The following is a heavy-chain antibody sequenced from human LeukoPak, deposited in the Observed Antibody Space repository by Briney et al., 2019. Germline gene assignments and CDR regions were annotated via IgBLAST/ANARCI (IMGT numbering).Heavy chain of an antibody. CDR2: IYPGDSDT. Sequence: GESLKISCKGSGYSFTSYWIGWVRQMPGKGLEWMGIIYPGDSDTRYSPSFQGQVTIPADKSISTAYLQWSSLKASDTAMYYCARVRGSRLVPDYYYGMDVWGQGTTVTVSS. V-gene: IGHV5-51*01. CDR3: ARVRGSRLVPDYYYGMDV. CDR1: GYSFTSYW. J-gene: IGHJ6*02. D-gene: IGHD6-19*01.